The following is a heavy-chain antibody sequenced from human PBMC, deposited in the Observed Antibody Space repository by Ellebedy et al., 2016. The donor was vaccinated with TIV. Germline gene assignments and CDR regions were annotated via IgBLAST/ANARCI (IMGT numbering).Heavy chain of an antibody. J-gene: IGHJ6*02. Sequence: GGSLRLXCEASGFTFSVYYMSWIRQAPGKGLEWVSFISLTSTATGVGYADSVRGRFTISRDDAKNSLYLEINSLRAEDSAVYYCARENFYGMDVWGQGTTVTVSS. V-gene: IGHV3-11*06. CDR1: GFTFSVYY. CDR3: ARENFYGMDV. CDR2: ISLTSTATGV.